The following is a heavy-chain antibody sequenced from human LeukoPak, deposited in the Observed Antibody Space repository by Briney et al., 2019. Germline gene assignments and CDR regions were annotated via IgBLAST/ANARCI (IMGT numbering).Heavy chain of an antibody. Sequence: SETLSLTCAVSGGSISSSNWWSWVRQPPGKGLEWIGEIYHSGSTNYNPSLKSRVTISVDKSKNQFSLKLSSVTAADTAVYYCARAGWAAAGLDEYFQHWGQGTLVTVSS. D-gene: IGHD6-13*01. V-gene: IGHV4-4*02. CDR2: IYHSGST. CDR3: ARAGWAAAGLDEYFQH. J-gene: IGHJ1*01. CDR1: GGSISSSNW.